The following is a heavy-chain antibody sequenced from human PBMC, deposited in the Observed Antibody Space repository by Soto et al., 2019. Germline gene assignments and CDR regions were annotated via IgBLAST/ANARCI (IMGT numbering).Heavy chain of an antibody. CDR3: ARDGSTTMGVPRGPFDY. V-gene: IGHV3-30-3*01. CDR1: GFTFSSYA. D-gene: IGHD3-22*01. CDR2: ILYDGSNK. J-gene: IGHJ4*02. Sequence: QVQLVVSGGGVVQPGRALLLACAASGFTFSSYAMYWVRQAPGKGLEWVAVILYDGSNKYHADSVKGRVTISRDNSKNPLYLPMNSLRAEDTAVYFCARDGSTTMGVPRGPFDYWGQGTLVTVSS.